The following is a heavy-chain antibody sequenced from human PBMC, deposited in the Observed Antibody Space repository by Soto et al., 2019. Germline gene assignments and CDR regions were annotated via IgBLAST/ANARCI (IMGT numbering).Heavy chain of an antibody. D-gene: IGHD4-17*01. Sequence: SETLSLTCTVSGGSMSSNYWTWIRQSPGKGLEWIGYIYHTGSTKYNPSLKSRVTISLDASKNQFSLRLTSVTSAGTAVYYCARGGSYGDFFDYWGQGAQVTVSS. CDR3: ARGGSYGDFFDY. CDR2: IYHTGST. J-gene: IGHJ4*02. CDR1: GGSMSSNY. V-gene: IGHV4-59*01.